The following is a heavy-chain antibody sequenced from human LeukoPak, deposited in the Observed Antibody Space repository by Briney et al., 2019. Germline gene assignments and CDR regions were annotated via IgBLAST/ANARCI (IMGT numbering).Heavy chain of an antibody. CDR2: LSSGSTYM. D-gene: IGHD2-2*02. V-gene: IGHV3-21*01. CDR1: GFTFISDT. CDR3: ARERRDFSRVLVPAAINNWFDP. J-gene: IGHJ5*02. Sequence: GGSLRLSCAASGFTFISDTMNWVRQAPGKGLEWVSSLSSGSTYMYYADSVKGRFTISRDNAKNSLFLQMNSLRAEDTAIYYCARERRDFSRVLVPAAINNWFDPWGQGTLVTVSS.